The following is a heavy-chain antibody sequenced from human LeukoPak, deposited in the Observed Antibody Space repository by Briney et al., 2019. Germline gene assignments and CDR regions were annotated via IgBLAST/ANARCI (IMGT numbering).Heavy chain of an antibody. V-gene: IGHV3-23*01. CDR2: ISGSGGST. D-gene: IGHD1-26*01. Sequence: GGSLRLSCAASGFTFSSYAMSWVRPAPGKGLEWVSAISGSGGSTYYAGSVKGRFTISRDNSKNTLYLQMNSLRAEDTAVYYCAKDLGAPRIYFDYWGQGTLVTVSS. CDR1: GFTFSSYA. J-gene: IGHJ4*02. CDR3: AKDLGAPRIYFDY.